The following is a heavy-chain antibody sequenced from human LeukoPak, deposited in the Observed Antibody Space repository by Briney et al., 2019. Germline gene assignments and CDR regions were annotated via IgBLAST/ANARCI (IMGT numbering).Heavy chain of an antibody. Sequence: SETLSLTCGVSVGSISSGNWWSWVHQSPGKGLEWIGEIHHNGTRNYNPSLKSRVTISADTFKNHFSLILTSLTAADTAVYYCATAPILRGEGGEHYKYGMDVWGQGTTVIVSS. V-gene: IGHV4/OR15-8*01. CDR2: IHHNGTR. D-gene: IGHD2-2*02. CDR3: ATAPILRGEGGEHYKYGMDV. CDR1: VGSISSGNW. J-gene: IGHJ6*02.